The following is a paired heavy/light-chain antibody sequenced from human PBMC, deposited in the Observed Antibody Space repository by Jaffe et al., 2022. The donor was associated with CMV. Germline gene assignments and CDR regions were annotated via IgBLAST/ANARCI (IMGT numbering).Heavy chain of an antibody. CDR1: GYTFTSYD. CDR3: ARGQRRSSGWYGFYYYYGMDV. Sequence: QVQLVQSGAEVKKPGASVKVSCKASGYTFTSYDINWVRQATGQGLEWMGWMNPNSGNTGYAQKFQGRVTMTRNTSISTAYMELSSLRSEDTAVYYCARGQRRSSGWYGFYYYYGMDVWGQGTTVTVSS. D-gene: IGHD6-19*01. CDR2: MNPNSGNT. V-gene: IGHV1-8*01. J-gene: IGHJ6*02.
Light chain of an antibody. V-gene: IGKV1-39*01. CDR3: QQSYSTLHT. CDR1: QSISSY. J-gene: IGKJ2*01. CDR2: AAS. Sequence: DIQMTQSPSSLSASVGDRVTITCRASQSISSYLNWYQQKPGKAPKLLIYAASSLQSGVPSRFSGSGSGTDFTLTISSLQPEDFATYYCQQSYSTLHTFGQGTKLEIK.